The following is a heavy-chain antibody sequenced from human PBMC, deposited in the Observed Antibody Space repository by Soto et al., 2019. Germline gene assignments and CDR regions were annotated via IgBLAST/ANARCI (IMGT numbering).Heavy chain of an antibody. CDR1: GFTFSSYG. J-gene: IGHJ4*02. CDR3: ARDQKQLLSQYYFDY. D-gene: IGHD2-2*01. Sequence: GGSLRLSCAASGFTFSSYGMHWVRQAPGKGLEWVAVIWYDGSNKYYADSAKGRFTISRDNSKNTLYLQMNSLRAEDTAVYYCARDQKQLLSQYYFDYWGQGTLVTVSS. CDR2: IWYDGSNK. V-gene: IGHV3-33*01.